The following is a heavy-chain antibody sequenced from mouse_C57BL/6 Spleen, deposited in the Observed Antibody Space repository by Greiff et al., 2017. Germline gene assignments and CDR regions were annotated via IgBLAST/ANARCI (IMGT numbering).Heavy chain of an antibody. D-gene: IGHD1-1*01. CDR3: VYDSSYGGFAY. CDR2: IDPSDSET. V-gene: IGHV1-52*01. J-gene: IGHJ3*01. Sequence: QVQLQQPGAELVRPGSSVKLSCKASGFTFTSYWMHWVKQSPIQGLEWIGNIDPSDSETHYNQKFKDQDTLTVDKSSSTPYMQHSSLKSKDSAVYYCVYDSSYGGFAYWGQGTLVTVSA. CDR1: GFTFTSYW.